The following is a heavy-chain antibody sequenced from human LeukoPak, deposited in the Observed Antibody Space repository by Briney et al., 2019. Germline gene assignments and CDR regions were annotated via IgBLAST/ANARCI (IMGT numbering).Heavy chain of an antibody. CDR2: ISGSGTTI. CDR3: ANLYDSVGYYIA. V-gene: IGHV3-23*01. J-gene: IGHJ5*02. CDR1: GFTLSTYA. Sequence: GGSLRLSCAASGFTLSTYALSWVRQAPGKGLEWVSAISGSGTTIYYADSVKGRVTISRDNSKNTLYLQMNSLRAEDTAVYYCANLYDSVGYYIAWGQGALVTVSS. D-gene: IGHD3-22*01.